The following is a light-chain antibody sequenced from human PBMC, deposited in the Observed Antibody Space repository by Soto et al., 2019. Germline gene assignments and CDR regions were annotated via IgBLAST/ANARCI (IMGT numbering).Light chain of an antibody. J-gene: IGKJ1*01. V-gene: IGKV1-27*01. Sequence: DIQMTQSPSTIYEYVGERVTITWRASQGISSSLAWYQQKPGKAPKLLIFGASTLQSGVPSRFSGSGFGTDFTLTINRLQPEDVATYYCLQYNSSPRTFGQGTKVDI. CDR3: LQYNSSPRT. CDR1: QGISSS. CDR2: GAS.